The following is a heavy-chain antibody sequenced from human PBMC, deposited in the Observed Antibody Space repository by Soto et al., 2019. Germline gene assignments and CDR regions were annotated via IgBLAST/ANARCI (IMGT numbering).Heavy chain of an antibody. CDR2: IYPGDSDT. Sequence: GASLQSSDERCGYSFTSYRSCSFRQKHNKGLEWMGIIYPGDSDTRDSPSFQGKVTISADKSISTAYLQWSSPKASDTAMYYCARHDENGRGAPQIDNWFDTWGQGPLVTISS. CDR1: GYSFTSYR. V-gene: IGHV5-51*01. CDR3: ARHDENGRGAPQIDNWFDT. D-gene: IGHD1-26*01. J-gene: IGHJ5*01.